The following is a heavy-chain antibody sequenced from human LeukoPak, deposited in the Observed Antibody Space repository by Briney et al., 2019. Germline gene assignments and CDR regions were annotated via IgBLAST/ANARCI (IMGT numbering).Heavy chain of an antibody. CDR3: ARRIYGDYVVLGY. V-gene: IGHV7-4-1*02. Sequence: GASVKVSCKASGYTFTSYAMNWVRQAPGQELEWMGWINTNTGNPTYAQGFTGRFVFSLDTSVSTAYPQISSLKAEDTAVYYCARRIYGDYVVLGYWGQGTLVTVSS. CDR1: GYTFTSYA. D-gene: IGHD4-17*01. J-gene: IGHJ4*02. CDR2: INTNTGNP.